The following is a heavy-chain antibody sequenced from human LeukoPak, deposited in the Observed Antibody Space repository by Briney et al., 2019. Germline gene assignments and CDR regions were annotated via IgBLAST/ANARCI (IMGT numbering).Heavy chain of an antibody. Sequence: GGSLRLSCAASGFTFSSNYMSWVRQAPGKGLEWVSVIYSGGSTYYADSVKGRFTISRDNSKNTLYLQMNSLRAEDTAVYYCARGFGGVLYYFDYWGQGTLVTVSS. D-gene: IGHD2-8*02. J-gene: IGHJ4*02. V-gene: IGHV3-66*01. CDR2: IYSGGST. CDR3: ARGFGGVLYYFDY. CDR1: GFTFSSNY.